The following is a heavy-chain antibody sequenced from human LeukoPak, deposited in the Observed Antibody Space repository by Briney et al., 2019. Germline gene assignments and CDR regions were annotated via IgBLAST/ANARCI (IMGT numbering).Heavy chain of an antibody. CDR2: IYYSGST. CDR3: ASNEGSGRYLDL. D-gene: IGHD3-10*01. V-gene: IGHV4-31*03. Sequence: KSSETLSLTCTVSGGSISSGGYYWSWIRQHPGKGLEWIGYIYYSGSTYYNPSLKSRVTISVDTSKNQFSLKLSSVTAADTAVYYCASNEGSGRYLDLWGRGTLVTVSS. J-gene: IGHJ2*01. CDR1: GGSISSGGYY.